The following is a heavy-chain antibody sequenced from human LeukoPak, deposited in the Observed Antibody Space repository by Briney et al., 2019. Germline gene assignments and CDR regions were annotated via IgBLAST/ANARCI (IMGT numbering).Heavy chain of an antibody. Sequence: GGPLRLSCAASGFTFSSYAMSWVRQAPGKGLEWVSAIGGDAVSTYYADSVKGRFSISRDNSKNTLYLQMNSLRADDTAVYYCAKDLWKADYWGQGTLVTVSP. J-gene: IGHJ4*02. CDR1: GFTFSSYA. V-gene: IGHV3-23*01. D-gene: IGHD3-3*01. CDR3: AKDLWKADY. CDR2: IGGDAVST.